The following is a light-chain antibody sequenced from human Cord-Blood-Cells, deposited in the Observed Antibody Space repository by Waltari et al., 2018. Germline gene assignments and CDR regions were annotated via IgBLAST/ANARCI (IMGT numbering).Light chain of an antibody. V-gene: IGKV1-8*01. CDR2: AAS. J-gene: IGKJ2*03. CDR1: QGISSY. Sequence: AIRMTQSPSSFSASTGDRVTITCRASQGISSYLAWYQQKPGKAPKLLIYAASTLQSGVPSRFSGSGSGTDVTLTISCLQSEDFATYYGQQYYSYPYSFGQGTKLEI. CDR3: QQYYSYPYS.